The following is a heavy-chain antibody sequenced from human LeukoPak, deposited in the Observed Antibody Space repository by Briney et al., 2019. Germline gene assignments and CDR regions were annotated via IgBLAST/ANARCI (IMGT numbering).Heavy chain of an antibody. CDR2: IHHSGST. CDR1: GYSISSGYY. CDR3: ARRNTADASIDF. V-gene: IGHV4-38-2*02. Sequence: SETLSLTCTVSGYSISSGYYWGCIRQPPGKGLEWIGSIHHSGSTYYNPPLKSRVTISVDTSKNQFSLNLRSVTATDTAMYYCARRNTADASIDFWGQGTLVTASS. J-gene: IGHJ4*02. D-gene: IGHD4-17*01.